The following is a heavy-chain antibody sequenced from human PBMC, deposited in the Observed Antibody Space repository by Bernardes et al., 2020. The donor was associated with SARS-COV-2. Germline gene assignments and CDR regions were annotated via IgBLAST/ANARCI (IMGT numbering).Heavy chain of an antibody. J-gene: IGHJ5*01. V-gene: IGHV3-33*01. Sequence: SLRRSCAASGFTFSDYTMHWVHQAPGQGLEWVAVIWHDGSREYYVDSVKGRFAISRDNSNNTLYLQMNNLRVEDTALYRCATEDGEWLESWGQGTLVTVSS. D-gene: IGHD4-17*01. CDR1: GFTFSDYT. CDR3: ATEDGEWLES. CDR2: IWHDGSRE.